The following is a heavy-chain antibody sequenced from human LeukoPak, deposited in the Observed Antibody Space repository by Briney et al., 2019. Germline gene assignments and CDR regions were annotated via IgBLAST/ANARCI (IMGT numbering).Heavy chain of an antibody. CDR3: ARTSYYGSGSYYLVLKDKKNNFDY. V-gene: IGHV3-21*04. Sequence: GGSLRLSCAASGFIFSTSDMNWVRQAPGKGLEWVSSISTSSNYIYYADSVRGRFTISRDNAKNSLYLQMNSLRAEDTAVYYCARTSYYGSGSYYLVLKDKKNNFDYWGQGTLVTVSS. CDR2: ISTSSNYI. CDR1: GFIFSTSD. J-gene: IGHJ4*02. D-gene: IGHD3-10*01.